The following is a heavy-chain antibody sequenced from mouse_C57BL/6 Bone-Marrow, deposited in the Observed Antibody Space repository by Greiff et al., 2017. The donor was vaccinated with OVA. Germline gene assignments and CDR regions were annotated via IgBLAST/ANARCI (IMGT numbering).Heavy chain of an antibody. D-gene: IGHD4-1*01. V-gene: IGHV1-19*01. CDR1: GYTFTDYY. J-gene: IGHJ1*03. Sequence: VQLQQSGPVLVKPGASVKMSCKASGYTFTDYYMNWVKQSHGKSLEWIGVINPYNGGTSYNQKFKGKATLTVDKSSSTAYMELNSLTSEDSAVYYCARYLTGTWYFDVWGTGTTVTVSS. CDR2: INPYNGGT. CDR3: ARYLTGTWYFDV.